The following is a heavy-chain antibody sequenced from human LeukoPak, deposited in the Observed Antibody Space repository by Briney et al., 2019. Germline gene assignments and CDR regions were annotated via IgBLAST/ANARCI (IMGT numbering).Heavy chain of an antibody. V-gene: IGHV4-39*07. J-gene: IGHJ6*03. CDR3: VLNGYCSGGGCNRADNYFYMDV. Sequence: SETLSLTCIVSGASISSSTYYWSWIRQPPGKGLEWIGSIYYTGSTYYNPSLKSRVTISVDTPKNQFSLKLSSVTAADTAIYYCVLNGYCSGGGCNRADNYFYMDVWGGGTTVTVSS. D-gene: IGHD2-15*01. CDR1: GASISSSTYY. CDR2: IYYTGST.